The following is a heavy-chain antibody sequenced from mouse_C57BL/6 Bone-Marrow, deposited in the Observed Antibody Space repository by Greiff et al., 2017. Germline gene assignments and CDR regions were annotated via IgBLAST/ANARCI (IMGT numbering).Heavy chain of an antibody. Sequence: VQLQQSGAELVKPGASVTLSCTASGFNIKDYYMHWVKQRTEQGLEWIGRIDPEDGETKYAPKLQGKATKTAATSSNTADLQLSSLTSEDTAVYYCARLGMVTEDYWGQGTTLTDSS. CDR2: IDPEDGET. CDR3: ARLGMVTEDY. J-gene: IGHJ2*01. V-gene: IGHV14-2*01. CDR1: GFNIKDYY. D-gene: IGHD2-3*01.